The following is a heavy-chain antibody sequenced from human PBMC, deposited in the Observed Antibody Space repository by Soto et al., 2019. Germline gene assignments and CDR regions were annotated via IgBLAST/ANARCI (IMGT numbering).Heavy chain of an antibody. D-gene: IGHD3-22*01. CDR2: VFYTGFT. J-gene: IGHJ2*01. V-gene: IGHV4-39*07. CDR3: ARESYYDSSGYYDRYFDL. Sequence: SETLSLTCAVSGGSISGSYYYWGWLRQSPGKGPEWIGSVFYTGFTSYNPSLESRVTISVDTSKNQISLKLSSVTAADTAVYYCARESYYDSSGYYDRYFDLWGRGTLVTVSS. CDR1: GGSISGSYYY.